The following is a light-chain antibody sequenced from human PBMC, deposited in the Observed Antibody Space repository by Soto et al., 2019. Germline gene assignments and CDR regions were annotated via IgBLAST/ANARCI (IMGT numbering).Light chain of an antibody. V-gene: IGKV1-39*01. J-gene: IGKJ5*01. CDR2: AAS. Sequence: DIQMTQSPSSLSASVGDRVTITCRASQSISSYLNWYQQKPGKAPKLLIYAASSLQSGVPSRFSGSGYGTDFTLTISSLQPEDFATYYCQQSYSTPITFGQGTRLEI. CDR1: QSISSY. CDR3: QQSYSTPIT.